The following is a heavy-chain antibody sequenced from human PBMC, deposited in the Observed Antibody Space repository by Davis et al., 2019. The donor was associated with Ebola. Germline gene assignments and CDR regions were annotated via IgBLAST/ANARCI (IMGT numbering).Heavy chain of an antibody. CDR3: ARGGETRLEY. V-gene: IGHV3-53*01. D-gene: IGHD3-10*01. Sequence: PGGSLRLSCAASGFTVSWNYMSWVRQAPGKGLEWVSVIYPGGATYYADPVKGRFTISRDNSKNTLSLQMNSLRAEDTAVYYCARGGETRLEYWGQGTLVTVSS. J-gene: IGHJ4*02. CDR2: IYPGGAT. CDR1: GFTVSWNY.